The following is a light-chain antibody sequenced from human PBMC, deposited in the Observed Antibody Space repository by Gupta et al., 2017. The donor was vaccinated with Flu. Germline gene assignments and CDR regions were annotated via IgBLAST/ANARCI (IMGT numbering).Light chain of an antibody. CDR2: GAS. Sequence: ELVLPQSPGTLSLSPGERATLSCRASQSVSSSYLAWYQQKPGQAPRLLIYGASSRATGIPDRFSGSGSGKDFALTISRREQEDFAVYYCQQDGSSPMYTFGQGTKLEIK. CDR1: QSVSSSY. CDR3: QQDGSSPMYT. J-gene: IGKJ2*01. V-gene: IGKV3-20*01.